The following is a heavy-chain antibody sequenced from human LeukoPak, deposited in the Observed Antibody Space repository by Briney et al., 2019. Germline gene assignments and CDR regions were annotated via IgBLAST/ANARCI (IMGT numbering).Heavy chain of an antibody. CDR1: GGSFSDNY. D-gene: IGHD5-18*01. J-gene: IGHJ4*02. V-gene: IGHV4-59*08. Sequence: SETLSLTCDVYGGSFSDNYCNWIRQPPGKGLEWIGNMSYSGSTNYNPSLKSRVTMSINTSNNQFSLRLSSVTAADTAVYYCARQSTAMGTFDYWGQGTLVPVSS. CDR3: ARQSTAMGTFDY. CDR2: MSYSGST.